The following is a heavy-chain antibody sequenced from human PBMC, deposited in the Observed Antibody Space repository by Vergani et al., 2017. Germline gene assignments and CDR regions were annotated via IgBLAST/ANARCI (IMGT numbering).Heavy chain of an antibody. Sequence: QVQLQESGPGLVKPSETLSLTCTVPGYSISSGYYWGWIRQPPGKGLEWIGSIYHSGSTYYNPSLKSRVTISVDTSKNQFSLKLSSVTAADTAVYYCARVKYYDILTGSRPGGFDPWGQGTLVTVSS. CDR3: ARVKYYDILTGSRPGGFDP. CDR1: GYSISSGYY. D-gene: IGHD3-9*01. J-gene: IGHJ5*02. CDR2: IYHSGST. V-gene: IGHV4-38-2*02.